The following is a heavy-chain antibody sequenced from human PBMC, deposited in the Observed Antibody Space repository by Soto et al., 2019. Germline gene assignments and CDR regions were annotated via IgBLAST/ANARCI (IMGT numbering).Heavy chain of an antibody. J-gene: IGHJ5*02. CDR1: GYTFTSYG. CDR2: ISAYNGNT. D-gene: IGHD2-15*01. Sequence: ASVKVSCKASGYTFTSYGISWVRQAPGQGLEWMGWISAYNGNTNYAQKLRGRVTMTTDTSTSTAYMELRSLRSDDTAVYYCARDRSSGGSRNWFDPWGQGTLVTVSS. V-gene: IGHV1-18*01. CDR3: ARDRSSGGSRNWFDP.